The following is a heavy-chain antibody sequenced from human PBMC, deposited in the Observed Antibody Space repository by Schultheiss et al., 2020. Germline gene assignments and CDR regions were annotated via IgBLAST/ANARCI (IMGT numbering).Heavy chain of an antibody. CDR3: AKSPGKAVSYDAFDI. D-gene: IGHD6-19*01. Sequence: SETLSITCTVSGGSISSGGYYWSWIRQHPGKGLEWIGYIYYSGSTNYNPSLKSRVTISVDTSKNQFSLKLSSVTAADTAVYYCAKSPGKAVSYDAFDIWGQGTMVTVSS. J-gene: IGHJ3*02. CDR2: IYYSGST. V-gene: IGHV4-61*08. CDR1: GGSISSGGYY.